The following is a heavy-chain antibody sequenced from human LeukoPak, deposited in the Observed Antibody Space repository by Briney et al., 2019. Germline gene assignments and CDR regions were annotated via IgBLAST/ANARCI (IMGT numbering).Heavy chain of an antibody. CDR2: TYYRSKWTY. CDR3: ARDVSDGADY. Sequence: SQTLSLTCAISGDSVSSNIAAWNWIRQSPSRGLEWLGRTYYRSKWTYEYAVSVKSRISINADTSKNQFSLHLRSVTPEDTALYYCARDVSDGADYWGQGTLVTVSS. V-gene: IGHV6-1*01. D-gene: IGHD1-26*01. CDR1: GDSVSSNIAA. J-gene: IGHJ4*02.